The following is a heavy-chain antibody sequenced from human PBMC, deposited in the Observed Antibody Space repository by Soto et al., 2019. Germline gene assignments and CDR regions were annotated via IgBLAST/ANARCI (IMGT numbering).Heavy chain of an antibody. CDR2: INHSGST. Sequence: SETLSLTCAVYGGSFSGYYWSWIRQPPGKGLEWIGEINHSGSTNYNPSLKSRVTISVDTSKNQFSLKLSSVTAADTAVYYCARGGGPYCSGGSCYNFRYYYYYMDVWGKGTTVTVSS. D-gene: IGHD2-15*01. J-gene: IGHJ6*03. CDR1: GGSFSGYY. V-gene: IGHV4-34*01. CDR3: ARGGGPYCSGGSCYNFRYYYYYMDV.